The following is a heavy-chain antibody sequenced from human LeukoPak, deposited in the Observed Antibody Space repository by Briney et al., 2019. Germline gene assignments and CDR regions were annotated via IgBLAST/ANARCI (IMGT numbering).Heavy chain of an antibody. CDR2: IYSGGST. Sequence: GGSLRLSCAASGFTVSSNYMSWVRQAPGKGLEWVSVIYSGGSTYYADSVKGRFTISRDNSKNTLYLQMNSLRAEDTAVYYCAKGSGDYDILTGYRYYYYMDVWGKGTTVTISS. J-gene: IGHJ6*03. CDR1: GFTVSSNY. D-gene: IGHD3-9*01. V-gene: IGHV3-66*01. CDR3: AKGSGDYDILTGYRYYYYMDV.